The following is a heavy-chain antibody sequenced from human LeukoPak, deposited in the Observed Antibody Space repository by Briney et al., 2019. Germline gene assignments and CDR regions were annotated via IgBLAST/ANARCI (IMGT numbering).Heavy chain of an antibody. D-gene: IGHD3-3*01. CDR1: GGSLSCFF. Sequence: LSETLSLTCAVSGGSLSCFFWSWIRKTPGKGLEWIGEVSQSGATNYKPSLKSRVTISVDTSKNQLSLILTSVTAADTALYYCARGGRNKYTSGDFAYWGQGTLVTVSS. CDR2: VSQSGAT. V-gene: IGHV4-34*01. J-gene: IGHJ4*02. CDR3: ARGGRNKYTSGDFAY.